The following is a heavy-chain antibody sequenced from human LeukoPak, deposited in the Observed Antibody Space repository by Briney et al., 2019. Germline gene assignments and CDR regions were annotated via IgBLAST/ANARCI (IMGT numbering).Heavy chain of an antibody. J-gene: IGHJ4*02. D-gene: IGHD6-6*01. CDR3: ASGNIAALTDY. CDR1: GGSISSYY. V-gene: IGHV4-59*08. CDR2: IYYSGST. Sequence: PSETLSLTCTVSGGSISSYYWSWIRQPPGKGLEWIGYIYYSGSTNYNPSLKSRVTISVDTSKNQFSLKLSSVTAADTAVYYCASGNIAALTDYWGQGTLVTVSS.